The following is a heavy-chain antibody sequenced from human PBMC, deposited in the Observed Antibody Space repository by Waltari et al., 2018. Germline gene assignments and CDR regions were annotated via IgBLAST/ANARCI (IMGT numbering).Heavy chain of an antibody. CDR3: AKDGGYYDYIWGSYRYYFDY. J-gene: IGHJ4*02. CDR2: IRYDGSNK. D-gene: IGHD3-16*02. CDR1: GFTFSSYR. Sequence: QVQLVESGGGVVQPGGSLRLSCAASGFTFSSYRMHWVRQAPGKGLEWVAFIRYDGSNKYYADSVKGRFTISRDNSKNTLYLQMNSLRAEDTAVYYCAKDGGYYDYIWGSYRYYFDYWGQGTLVTVSS. V-gene: IGHV3-30*02.